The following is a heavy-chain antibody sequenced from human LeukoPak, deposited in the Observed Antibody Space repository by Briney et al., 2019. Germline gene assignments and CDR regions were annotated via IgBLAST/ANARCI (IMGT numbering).Heavy chain of an antibody. V-gene: IGHV4-34*01. CDR1: GGPYSGYY. J-gene: IGHJ4*02. Sequence: SETLSLTCAVCGGPYSGYYWSWIRQPPGKGLQWIGEINHSRSTNYNPSLKSRVTISVDTSKNQFSLKLSSVTAADTAVYYCARGSKTSGRRAAKSGLSGLFDYWGQGTLVTVSS. CDR3: ARGSKTSGRRAAKSGLSGLFDY. D-gene: IGHD2-15*01. CDR2: INHSRST.